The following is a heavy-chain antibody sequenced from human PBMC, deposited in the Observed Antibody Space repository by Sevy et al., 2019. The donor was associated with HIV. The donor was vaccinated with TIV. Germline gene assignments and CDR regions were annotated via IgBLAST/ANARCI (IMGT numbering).Heavy chain of an antibody. J-gene: IGHJ4*02. Sequence: GGSLRLSCAASGFTFSSYAMSWVRQAPGKGLEWVSAISGSGGSTYYADSVKGRFTISGDNSKNTLYLQMNSLRAEDTAVYYCAKATYDFWSGPIDYWGQGTLVTVSS. CDR1: GFTFSSYA. CDR3: AKATYDFWSGPIDY. D-gene: IGHD3-3*01. CDR2: ISGSGGST. V-gene: IGHV3-23*01.